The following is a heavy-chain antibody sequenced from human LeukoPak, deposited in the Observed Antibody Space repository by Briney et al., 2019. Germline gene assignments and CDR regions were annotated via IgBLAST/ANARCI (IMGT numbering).Heavy chain of an antibody. CDR2: LSWNNDSV. CDR1: GFTFDDYA. Sequence: GRSLRLSCAASGFTFDDYAMHWVRQAPGKGLEWVPGLSWNNDSVVYAESVKGRFTISRDNAKNSLYLQMNSLRTEDTAFYYCAKADYGETMFQRWGQGTLVTVSS. J-gene: IGHJ1*01. CDR3: AKADYGETMFQR. V-gene: IGHV3-9*01. D-gene: IGHD4/OR15-4a*01.